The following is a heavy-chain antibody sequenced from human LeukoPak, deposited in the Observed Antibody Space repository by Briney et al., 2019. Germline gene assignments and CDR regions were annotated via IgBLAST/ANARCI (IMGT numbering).Heavy chain of an antibody. CDR1: GGSISTYY. CDR2: IHYSGST. D-gene: IGHD6-13*01. J-gene: IGHJ4*02. Sequence: SETLSLTCAVSGGSISTYYWSWIRQPPGRGLEWIGSIHYSGSTSYNSSLKSRVTISVDTSKNQFSLKLSSVTPADTAVYYCARQVYSSSWSYYFDYWGQGTLVTVSS. CDR3: ARQVYSSSWSYYFDY. V-gene: IGHV4-59*01.